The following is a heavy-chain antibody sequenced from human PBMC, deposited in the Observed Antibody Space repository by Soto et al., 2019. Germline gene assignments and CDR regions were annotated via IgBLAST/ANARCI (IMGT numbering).Heavy chain of an antibody. Sequence: EVQLVESGGGLVQPGGSLKLSCVASGFTFSGSSMHWVRQASGKGLEWVGRIRNKANSYATAYAASVKGRFTISRDDSNNTAYLQMNSLKTEDTAVDYCTSHDAEDMIRKWGQGTLVTVSS. J-gene: IGHJ4*02. V-gene: IGHV3-73*02. CDR2: IRNKANSYAT. CDR3: TSHDAEDMIRK. D-gene: IGHD2-15*01. CDR1: GFTFSGSS.